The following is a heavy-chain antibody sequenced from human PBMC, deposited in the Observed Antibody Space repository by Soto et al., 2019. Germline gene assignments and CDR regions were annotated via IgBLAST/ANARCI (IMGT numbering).Heavy chain of an antibody. CDR2: IYYSGST. J-gene: IGHJ6*03. D-gene: IGHD6-25*01. Sequence: QVQLQESGPGLVKPSQTLSLTCTVSGGSISSGGYYWSWIRQHPGKGLEWIGYIYYSGSTYYNPSLKSRVTISVDTSKNQSALKLSSVTAADTAVYYCARGPAATHNYYYYMDAWGKGTTVTVSS. CDR1: GGSISSGGYY. CDR3: ARGPAATHNYYYYMDA. V-gene: IGHV4-31*03.